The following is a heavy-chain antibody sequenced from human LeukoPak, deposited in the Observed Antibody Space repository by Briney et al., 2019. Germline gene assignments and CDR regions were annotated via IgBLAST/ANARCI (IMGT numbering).Heavy chain of an antibody. J-gene: IGHJ6*02. V-gene: IGHV3-30-3*01. Sequence: GGSLRLSCAASGFTFSSYAMHWVRQAPGKGLEWVAVISYDGSNKYYADSVKGRFSISRDNSKNTLYLQMNSLRAEDTAVYYCARDTPDYSYGMDVWGQGTTVTVSS. CDR1: GFTFSSYA. CDR3: ARDTPDYSYGMDV. CDR2: ISYDGSNK.